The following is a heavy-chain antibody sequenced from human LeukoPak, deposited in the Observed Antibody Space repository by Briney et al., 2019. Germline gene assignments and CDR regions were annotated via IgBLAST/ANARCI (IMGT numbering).Heavy chain of an antibody. CDR1: GFTFTAYY. Sequence: ASVKVSCKSSGFTFTAYYMHWVRPAPGQRLEWMGWINPNRGGTNYAQTLRGRGTMTPETSTSTPSMELRRLRAAETAVYYSARFKRGAFDIWGQGTMVTVSS. J-gene: IGHJ3*02. CDR2: INPNRGGT. V-gene: IGHV1-2*02. CDR3: ARFKRGAFDI.